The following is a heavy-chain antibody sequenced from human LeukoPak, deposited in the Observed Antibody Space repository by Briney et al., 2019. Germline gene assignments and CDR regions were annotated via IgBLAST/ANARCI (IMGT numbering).Heavy chain of an antibody. J-gene: IGHJ5*02. D-gene: IGHD5-24*01. CDR2: IYSSGIT. Sequence: SQTLSLTCTVSGGSRNSYYWSWIRQSPGKGLESIGYIYSSGITKYNPSLESRVTLSVDTSKREISLKLTSVTAADTAVYYCTRHDRDGYDYWFDPWGQGTLVTVSS. V-gene: IGHV4-59*08. CDR1: GGSRNSYY. CDR3: TRHDRDGYDYWFDP.